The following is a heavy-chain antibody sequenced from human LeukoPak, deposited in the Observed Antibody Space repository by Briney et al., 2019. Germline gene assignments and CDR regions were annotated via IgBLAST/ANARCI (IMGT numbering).Heavy chain of an antibody. V-gene: IGHV3-7*01. CDR3: AGDHSVAGTYDY. CDR2: IKQGGSKK. Sequence: AGSLRLSCEASGFRFSSYEMNWVRQAPGKGLEWVANIKQGGSKKYYVYSVKGRSIISRKTDKQSLLLLITSMGAEDTAVYYCAGDHSVAGTYDYWRERTLAT. J-gene: IGHJ4*01. CDR1: GFRFSSYE. D-gene: IGHD6-19*01.